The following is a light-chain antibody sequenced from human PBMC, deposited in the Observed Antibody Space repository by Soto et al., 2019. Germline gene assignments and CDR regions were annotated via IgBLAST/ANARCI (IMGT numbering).Light chain of an antibody. CDR2: ANN. V-gene: IGLV1-40*01. CDR1: SSDLGAGYD. Sequence: QSVLTQPPSVSGAPGQKVTISCTGTSSDLGAGYDVHWYQQLPGTAPKLLIFANNIRPSGVTDRFSGSKSGTSASLAITGLQIDDEADYYCQSYDSSLSAVVFGGGTKLTVL. J-gene: IGLJ2*01. CDR3: QSYDSSLSAVV.